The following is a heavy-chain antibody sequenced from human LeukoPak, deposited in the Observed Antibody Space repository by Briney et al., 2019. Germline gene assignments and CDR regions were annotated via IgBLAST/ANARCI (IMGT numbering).Heavy chain of an antibody. CDR2: IYYSGST. CDR3: ALVSSSYLSFDY. V-gene: IGHV4-31*03. Sequence: PSQTLSLTCTVSGSISSGGYYWSWIRQHPGKGLEWIGYIYYSGSTYYNPSLKSRVTISVDTSKNQFSLKLSSVTAADTAVYYCALVSSSYLSFDYWGQGTLVTVSS. J-gene: IGHJ4*02. CDR1: GSISSGGYY. D-gene: IGHD6-6*01.